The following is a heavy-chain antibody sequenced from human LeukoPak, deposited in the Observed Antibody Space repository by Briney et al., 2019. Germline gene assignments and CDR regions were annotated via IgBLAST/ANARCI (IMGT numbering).Heavy chain of an antibody. Sequence: GASVKVSCKASGGTFSSYAISWVRQAPGQGLEWMGGIIPIFGTANYAQKFQGRVTITADESTSTAYMELSSLRSEDTAVYYCATPRDGYIGQHYWGQGTLVTVSS. CDR3: ATPRDGYIGQHY. CDR2: IIPIFGTA. CDR1: GGTFSSYA. V-gene: IGHV1-69*13. J-gene: IGHJ4*02. D-gene: IGHD5-24*01.